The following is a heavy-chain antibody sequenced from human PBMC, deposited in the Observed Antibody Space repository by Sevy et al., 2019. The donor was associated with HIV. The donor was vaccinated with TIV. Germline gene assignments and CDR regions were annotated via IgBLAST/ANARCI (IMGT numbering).Heavy chain of an antibody. V-gene: IGHV1-46*01. CDR3: ARDLRPGAAAGSPRGNKYGMDV. J-gene: IGHJ6*02. CDR2: INPSGGST. D-gene: IGHD6-13*01. CDR1: GYTFTSYY. Sequence: ASVKVSCKASGYTFTSYYMHWVRQAPGQGLEWMGIINPSGGSTSYAQKFQGRVTMTRDTSTSTVYMELSSLRTEDTAVYYCARDLRPGAAAGSPRGNKYGMDVWGQGTTVTVSS.